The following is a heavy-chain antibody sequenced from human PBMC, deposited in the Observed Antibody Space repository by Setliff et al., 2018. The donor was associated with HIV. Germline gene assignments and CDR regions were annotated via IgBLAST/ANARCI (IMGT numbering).Heavy chain of an antibody. J-gene: IGHJ6*03. Sequence: GGSLRLSCAASEFSFSSYAMTWVRQVPGKGLQWLSYIGSGSTPIFYADSVKGRFTMSRDNAKNTLHLQMNSLRAEDTALYYCARGDQTGYYRTYFYYMDLWGKGTTVTVSS. CDR2: IGSGSTPI. D-gene: IGHD3-9*01. CDR1: EFSFSSYA. CDR3: ARGDQTGYYRTYFYYMDL. V-gene: IGHV3-48*04.